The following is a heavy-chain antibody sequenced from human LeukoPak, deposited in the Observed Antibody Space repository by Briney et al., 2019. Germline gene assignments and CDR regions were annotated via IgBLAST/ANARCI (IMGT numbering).Heavy chain of an antibody. CDR2: IYSSGST. CDR1: GGSIRGYY. J-gene: IGHJ4*01. CDR3: GRLHGVFIQFDY. V-gene: IGHV4-59*01. D-gene: IGHD2-8*01. Sequence: PSETLSLTCNVSGGSIRGYYWSWIRQPPGKGLEWIGYIYSSGSTNYNPSLKSQVTMSVDTSKNQFPLNVSSVTAAATAVSYCGRLHGVFIQFDYWGHGTLVTVPS.